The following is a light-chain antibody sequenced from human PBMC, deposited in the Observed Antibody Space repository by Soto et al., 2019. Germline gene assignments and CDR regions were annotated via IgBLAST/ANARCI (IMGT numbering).Light chain of an antibody. CDR1: QSISSW. CDR3: QQYNSYPYT. Sequence: DIQMTQSPSTLSASVGDRVTITCRASQSISSWLAWYQQKPGKAPKLLLYDASSLESGAPSRFSGSGSGTEFTLTISSLQPDDFATYYCQQYNSYPYTFGQGTKLEIK. J-gene: IGKJ2*01. CDR2: DAS. V-gene: IGKV1-5*01.